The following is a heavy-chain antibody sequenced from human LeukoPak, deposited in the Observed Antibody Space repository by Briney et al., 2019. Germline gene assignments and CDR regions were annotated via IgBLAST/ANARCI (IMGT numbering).Heavy chain of an antibody. CDR2: IYYSGST. Sequence: PSETLSLTCTVSGGSINPSYWSCIRQPPGKGLEWIGNIYYSGSTNYNPSLKSRVTISVDTSKNQFSLKLSSVTAADTAVYYCARVRSWINLWTSFDYWGQGTLVTVSS. V-gene: IGHV4-59*01. D-gene: IGHD5-18*01. CDR1: GGSINPSY. CDR3: ARVRSWINLWTSFDY. J-gene: IGHJ4*02.